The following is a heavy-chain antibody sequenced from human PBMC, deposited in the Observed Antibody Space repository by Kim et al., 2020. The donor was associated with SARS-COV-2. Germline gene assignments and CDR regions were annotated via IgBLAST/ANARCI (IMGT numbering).Heavy chain of an antibody. J-gene: IGHJ4*02. V-gene: IGHV3-23*01. Sequence: KGRFTISRDNSKNTLYLQMNSLRAEDTAVYYCAKDLEGFTFGGVIGPFDYWGQGTLVTVSS. D-gene: IGHD3-16*02. CDR3: AKDLEGFTFGGVIGPFDY.